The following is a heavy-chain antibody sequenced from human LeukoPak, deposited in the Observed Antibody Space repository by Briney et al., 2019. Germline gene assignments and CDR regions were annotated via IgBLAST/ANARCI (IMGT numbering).Heavy chain of an antibody. J-gene: IGHJ4*02. CDR1: GFTFSSYS. CDR2: IRYDGSTQ. V-gene: IGHV3-30*02. D-gene: IGHD6-19*01. Sequence: GGSLRLSCAASGFTFSSYSMNWVRQAPGKGLEWVAFIRYDGSTQNYADSVKGRFTISRDNSKNALYLQMNSLRAEDTAVYYCARDQPGGIAVAADYWGQGTLVTVSS. CDR3: ARDQPGGIAVAADY.